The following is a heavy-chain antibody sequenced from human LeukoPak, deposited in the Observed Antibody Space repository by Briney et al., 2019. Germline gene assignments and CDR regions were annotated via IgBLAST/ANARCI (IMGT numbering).Heavy chain of an antibody. Sequence: LETLSLTCAVSGGSISSSNWWSWVRQPPGKGLEWIGEIYHSGSTNYNPSLKSRVTISVDKSKNQFSLKLSSVTAADTAVYYCASVLWFGELGLDYWGQGTLVTVSS. CDR3: ASVLWFGELGLDY. J-gene: IGHJ4*02. V-gene: IGHV4-4*02. CDR2: IYHSGST. CDR1: GGSISSSNW. D-gene: IGHD3-10*01.